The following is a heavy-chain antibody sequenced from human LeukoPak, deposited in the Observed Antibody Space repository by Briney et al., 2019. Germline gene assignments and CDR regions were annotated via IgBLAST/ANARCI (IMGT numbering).Heavy chain of an antibody. CDR2: IKQEGIEK. J-gene: IGHJ4*02. Sequence: PGGSLRLSWAASGFTFSSYWMSWVRQAAGKGLEWVANIKQEGIEKYYVDSVKGRFTISRDNAKNSLYLQMNRLRAADTAVYYCARALVGITMVRGVIGYFDSWGQGTLVTVSS. D-gene: IGHD3-10*01. V-gene: IGHV3-7*01. CDR1: GFTFSSYW. CDR3: ARALVGITMVRGVIGYFDS.